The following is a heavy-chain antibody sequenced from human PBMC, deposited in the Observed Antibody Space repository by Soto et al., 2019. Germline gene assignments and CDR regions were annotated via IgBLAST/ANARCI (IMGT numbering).Heavy chain of an antibody. CDR3: MKAHESGDFLGMSV. J-gene: IGHJ6*02. D-gene: IGHD3-10*01. CDR1: GGSVSTGMKY. Sequence: SETLSLTCTVSGGSVSTGMKYCFWVRQPPGKALEFIGYMYKTGETLLNSSLKSRVTLSMETSKNQFSLTLSSVTAADTAVYFCMKAHESGDFLGMSVWGPGTTVTVS. V-gene: IGHV4-61*01. CDR2: MYKTGET.